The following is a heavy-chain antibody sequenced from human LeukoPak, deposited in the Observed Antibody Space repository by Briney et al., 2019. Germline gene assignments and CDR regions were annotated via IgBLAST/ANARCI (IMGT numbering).Heavy chain of an antibody. CDR1: GFTFSSYA. J-gene: IGHJ4*02. V-gene: IGHV3-23*01. CDR3: AKDMGSSSWYYFDY. D-gene: IGHD6-13*01. Sequence: GGSLRLSCAASGFTFSSYAMSWVRQAPGKGLEWVSAIGGSGGSTYYADSVKGRFTISRDNPKKTLYLQMDSLRAEDTAVYYCAKDMGSSSWYYFDYWGQGTLVTVSS. CDR2: IGGSGGST.